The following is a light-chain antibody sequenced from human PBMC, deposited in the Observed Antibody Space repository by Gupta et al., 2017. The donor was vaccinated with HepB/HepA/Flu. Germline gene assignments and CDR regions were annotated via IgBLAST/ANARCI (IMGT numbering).Light chain of an antibody. Sequence: DVVMTQSPLSLPVTLGQPASISCRSSQSFVHSDGNTYLNWFHQRPGQSPRRLIYKVSNRDPGVPDRFSGSGSGTDFTLRISRVEAEDVGVYYCMQGAQWPYTFGQGTKLEIK. CDR2: KVS. V-gene: IGKV2-30*02. CDR3: MQGAQWPYT. CDR1: QSFVHSDGNTY. J-gene: IGKJ2*01.